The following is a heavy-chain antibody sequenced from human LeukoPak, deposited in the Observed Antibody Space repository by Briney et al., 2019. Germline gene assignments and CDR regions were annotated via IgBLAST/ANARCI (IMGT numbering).Heavy chain of an antibody. Sequence: ASVKVSCKTSGYAFETYGIHWGRQAPGQGLEWGGWISAFNGNTRLGQRFVDRVSLAIDRSTNTAFMDLKTLKSADTAVYYCARDQVSSDWKSFYYSGMDVWGQGTTVAVSS. D-gene: IGHD1-1*01. J-gene: IGHJ6*02. V-gene: IGHV1-18*04. CDR1: GYAFETYG. CDR3: ARDQVSSDWKSFYYSGMDV. CDR2: ISAFNGNT.